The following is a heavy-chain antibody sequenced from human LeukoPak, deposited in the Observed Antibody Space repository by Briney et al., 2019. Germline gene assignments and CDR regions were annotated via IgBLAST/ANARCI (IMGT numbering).Heavy chain of an antibody. Sequence: GGSLRLSCAASGFTFSDCYMSWIRQAPGKGLEWVSYISSSGRTIYYADSVKGRFTISRDNSKNSLYLQMNSLRAEDTAVYYCATSNIAARDYWGQGTLVTVSS. CDR3: ATSNIAARDY. CDR2: ISSSGRTI. V-gene: IGHV3-11*01. J-gene: IGHJ4*02. CDR1: GFTFSDCY. D-gene: IGHD6-6*01.